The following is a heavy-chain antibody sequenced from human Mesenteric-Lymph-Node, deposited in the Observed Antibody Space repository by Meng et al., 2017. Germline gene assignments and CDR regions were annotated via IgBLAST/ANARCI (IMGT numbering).Heavy chain of an antibody. CDR3: ARDQDIMHVMDV. D-gene: IGHD2-15*01. Sequence: GGSLRLSCAASGFTFSDYGMHWVRQAPGKGLEWVAVIWYDGGNKYYADSVKGRFTISRDNSQNTLYLQMNSLRDEDTAVYYCARDQDIMHVMDVWGQGTTVTVSS. V-gene: IGHV3-33*01. J-gene: IGHJ6*02. CDR1: GFTFSDYG. CDR2: IWYDGGNK.